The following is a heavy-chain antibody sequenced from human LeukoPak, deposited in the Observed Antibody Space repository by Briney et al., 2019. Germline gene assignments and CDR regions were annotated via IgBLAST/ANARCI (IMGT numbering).Heavy chain of an antibody. D-gene: IGHD5-12*01. CDR2: ISGSGGST. Sequence: GGSLRLSCAASGFTFSSYDMSWVRQAPGEGVEWVSDISGSGGSTYYADSVKGRFNISRENYKNTVYLQMNSLRAEDTAVYYCASGIVATREDAFDIWGQGTMVTVSS. CDR1: GFTFSSYD. V-gene: IGHV3-23*01. CDR3: ASGIVATREDAFDI. J-gene: IGHJ3*02.